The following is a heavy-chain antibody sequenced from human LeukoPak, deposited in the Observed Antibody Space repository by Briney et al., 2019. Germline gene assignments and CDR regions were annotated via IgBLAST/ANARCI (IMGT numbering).Heavy chain of an antibody. CDR2: INPNNGNT. Sequence: GASVKVSCKASGYTFTGYYMHWVRQAPGQGLEWMGWINPNNGNTNYAQKLQGRVTMTTDTSTTTAYMELRSLRSDDTAVYYCARVRYSYDSSGYSAYYFDYWGQGTLVTVSS. CDR3: ARVRYSYDSSGYSAYYFDY. CDR1: GYTFTGYY. J-gene: IGHJ4*02. V-gene: IGHV1-18*04. D-gene: IGHD3-22*01.